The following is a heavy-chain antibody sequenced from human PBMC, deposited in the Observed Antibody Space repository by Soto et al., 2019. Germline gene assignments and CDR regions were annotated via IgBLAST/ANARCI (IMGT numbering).Heavy chain of an antibody. D-gene: IGHD5-12*01. V-gene: IGHV4-39*01. CDR1: GGSISSSRYY. Sequence: PSETLSLTCTVSGGSISSSRYYWGWVRQPPGKGLEWIGNFYYTGNTYYNPSLKSRVTISVDTSKNQFSLRLSSVTAADTAVYYCATRYVDIGVVPFSWGQGTLVTVS. CDR3: ATRYVDIGVVPFS. J-gene: IGHJ4*02. CDR2: FYYTGNT.